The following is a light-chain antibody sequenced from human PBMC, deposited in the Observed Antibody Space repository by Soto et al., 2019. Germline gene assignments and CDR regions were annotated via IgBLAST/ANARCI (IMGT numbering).Light chain of an antibody. CDR2: EVS. J-gene: IGLJ1*01. CDR1: SSDVGGYKY. V-gene: IGLV2-14*01. Sequence: QSALTQPASVSGSPGQSITISCTGTSSDVGGYKYVTWYQQNPGKAPKVLIYEVSNRPSGVSNRFSGSKSGNTASLTISGLQAEDEADYYCSSYTSSSTLVFGTGTKVTVL. CDR3: SSYTSSSTLV.